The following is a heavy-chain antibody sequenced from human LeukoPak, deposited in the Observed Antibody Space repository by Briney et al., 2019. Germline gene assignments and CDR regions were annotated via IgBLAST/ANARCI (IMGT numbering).Heavy chain of an antibody. CDR3: ARSPRISMVRGAFEMDV. D-gene: IGHD3-10*01. CDR1: GGSISSSNW. Sequence: SGTLSLTCAVSGGSISSSNWWSWVRRPPGKGLEWIGEIYHSGSTNYNPSLKSRVTISVDTSKNQFSLKVSSVTAADTAVYYCARSPRISMVRGAFEMDVWGKGTTVTISS. V-gene: IGHV4-4*02. J-gene: IGHJ6*04. CDR2: IYHSGST.